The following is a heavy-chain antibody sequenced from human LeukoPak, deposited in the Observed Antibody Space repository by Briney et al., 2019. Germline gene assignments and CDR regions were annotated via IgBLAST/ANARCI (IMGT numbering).Heavy chain of an antibody. CDR1: GGSISSYY. J-gene: IGHJ4*02. Sequence: PSETLSLTCTVSGGSISSYYWSWIRQPPGKGLEWIGYIYYSGSTNYNPSLKSRVTISVDTSKNQFSLKLSSVTAADTAMYYCARVKNGYSYGYIDDYWGQGTLVTVSS. CDR2: IYYSGST. D-gene: IGHD5-18*01. V-gene: IGHV4-59*01. CDR3: ARVKNGYSYGYIDDY.